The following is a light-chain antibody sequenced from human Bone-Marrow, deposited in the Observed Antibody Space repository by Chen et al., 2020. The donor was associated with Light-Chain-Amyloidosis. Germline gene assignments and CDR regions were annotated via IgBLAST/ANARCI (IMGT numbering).Light chain of an antibody. V-gene: IGLV3-25*03. CDR2: QDS. Sequence: SFELTQPPSVSVSPGQTARITCSGDALAKQYAYWFQQRPGQAPILLIYQDSERTSGIPERLSGSSSGTTVTLTITGVQAEDEADYFCQSADISNVVFGGGTKLTVL. CDR3: QSADISNVV. CDR1: ALAKQY. J-gene: IGLJ2*01.